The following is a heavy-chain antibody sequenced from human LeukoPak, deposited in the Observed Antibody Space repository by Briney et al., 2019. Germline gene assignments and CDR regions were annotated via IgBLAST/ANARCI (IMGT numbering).Heavy chain of an antibody. V-gene: IGHV4-59*01. CDR1: GGSISIYY. Sequence: SETLSLTCTVSGGSISIYYWSWIRQPPGKGLEWIGYIYYSGSTNYNPSLKSRVTISVDTSKNQFSLKLSSVTAADTAVYYCARSPEAILYPNWFDPWGQGTLVTVSS. D-gene: IGHD2-8*01. CDR2: IYYSGST. CDR3: ARSPEAILYPNWFDP. J-gene: IGHJ5*02.